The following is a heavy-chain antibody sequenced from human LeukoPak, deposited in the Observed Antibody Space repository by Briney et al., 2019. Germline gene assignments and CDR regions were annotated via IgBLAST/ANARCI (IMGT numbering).Heavy chain of an antibody. CDR1: GGSITSTNW. V-gene: IGHV4-4*02. Sequence: SGTLSLTCGVSGGSITSTNWRSWVRQPPGQGLEWIGEVSLSGLTNYNPSLSSRVIMALDTSKNHLSLHLTSVTAADTAVYYCSRENGAFSPFGYWGQGYLVTVLS. CDR2: VSLSGLT. D-gene: IGHD2-8*01. J-gene: IGHJ4*02. CDR3: SRENGAFSPFGY.